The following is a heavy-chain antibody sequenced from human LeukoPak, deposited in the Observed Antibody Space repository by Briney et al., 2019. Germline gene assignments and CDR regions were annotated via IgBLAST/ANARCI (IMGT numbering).Heavy chain of an antibody. V-gene: IGHV1-18*01. J-gene: IGHJ4*02. Sequence: GASVTVSCKASGYTFTSYGISWVRQAPGQGLEWMGWISPLNGNTHYVHNLQGRVTITTDTSTRTVYTEPRSLRSDGTARYLFARDGSGSPEDYGGEGTLVTVP. D-gene: IGHD3-10*01. CDR2: ISPLNGNT. CDR1: GYTFTSYG. CDR3: ARDGSGSPEDY.